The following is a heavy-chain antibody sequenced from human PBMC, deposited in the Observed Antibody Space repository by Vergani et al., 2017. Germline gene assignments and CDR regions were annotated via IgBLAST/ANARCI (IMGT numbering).Heavy chain of an antibody. D-gene: IGHD3-3*01. CDR3: TRATNAYCDFWSSYDTQYYLDY. CDR2: LNWNGGGT. Sequence: EVQLVESGGGVVRPGGSLRLSCAASGFTFDDYGISWVRQAPGKGPDLVSGLNWNGGGTGYAESVKGRFTICRDNAKNSLYLQMNSLRAEDTTLYYCTRATNAYCDFWSSYDTQYYLDYWGEGTLVTVSS. V-gene: IGHV3-20*04. CDR1: GFTFDDYG. J-gene: IGHJ4*02.